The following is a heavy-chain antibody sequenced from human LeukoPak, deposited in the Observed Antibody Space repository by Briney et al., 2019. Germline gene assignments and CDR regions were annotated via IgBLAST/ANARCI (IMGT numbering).Heavy chain of an antibody. CDR2: ISSNGGST. D-gene: IGHD5/OR15-5a*01. V-gene: IGHV3-64*01. J-gene: IGHJ4*02. Sequence: GGSLRLSCSASGFTFKKYAMHWVRQAPGKGLEYVSAISSNGGSTYYANSVKGRFTISRDNSKNTLYLQMGSLRAEDMAVYYCAREGLRAGVFDYWGQGTLVTVSS. CDR3: AREGLRAGVFDY. CDR1: GFTFKKYA.